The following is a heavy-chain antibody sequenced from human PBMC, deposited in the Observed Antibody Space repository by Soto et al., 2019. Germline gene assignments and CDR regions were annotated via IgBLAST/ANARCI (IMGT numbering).Heavy chain of an antibody. CDR3: ARGEGRLGELSLYSYYFDY. Sequence: SETLSLTCAVYGGSFSGYYWSWIRQPPGKGLEWIGEINHSGSTNYNPSLKSRVTISVDTSKNQFSLKLSSVTAADTAVYYCARGEGRLGELSLYSYYFDYWGQGTLVTVSS. CDR1: GGSFSGYY. V-gene: IGHV4-34*01. CDR2: INHSGST. D-gene: IGHD3-16*02. J-gene: IGHJ4*02.